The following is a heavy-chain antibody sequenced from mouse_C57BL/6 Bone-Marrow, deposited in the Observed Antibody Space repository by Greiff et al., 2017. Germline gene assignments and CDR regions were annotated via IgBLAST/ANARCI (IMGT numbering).Heavy chain of an antibody. CDR3: ARSDDYDGGDWYFEV. CDR1: GYTFTSYW. D-gene: IGHD2-4*01. CDR2: IYPGSGST. Sequence: QVQLQQPGAELVKPGASVKMSCKASGYTFTSYWITWVKQRPGQGLEWIGDIYPGSGSTNYNEKFKSKATLTVDTSSSTAYMQLSSLTSEDSAVYYCARSDDYDGGDWYFEVWGTGTTVTVSS. V-gene: IGHV1-55*01. J-gene: IGHJ1*03.